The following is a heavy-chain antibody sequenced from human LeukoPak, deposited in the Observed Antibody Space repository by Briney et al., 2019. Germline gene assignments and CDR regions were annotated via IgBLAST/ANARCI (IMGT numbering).Heavy chain of an antibody. V-gene: IGHV4-31*03. CDR3: VGTNYYDSSGFDY. CDR2: IYYSGST. J-gene: IGHJ4*02. CDR1: GGSISSGGYY. D-gene: IGHD3-22*01. Sequence: SETLSLTCTVSGGSISSGGYYWSWIRQHPGKGLEWIGYIYYSGSTYYNPSLKSRVTISVDTSKNQFSLKLSSVTAADTAVYYCVGTNYYDSSGFDYCGQGTLVTVSS.